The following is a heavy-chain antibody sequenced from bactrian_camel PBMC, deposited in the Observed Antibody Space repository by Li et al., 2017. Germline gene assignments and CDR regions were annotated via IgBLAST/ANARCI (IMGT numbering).Heavy chain of an antibody. Sequence: HVQLVESGGGSAQAGGSLRLSCAVSGFSSAYTFNTFSMAWFRQAPGKERDGVAAMWPGGGSTYYSYSVKGRFTISQDDRKRTLYLQMDHLKPEDTGMYYCAARLACYEDDYRRSDTFGYWGQGTQVTVS. CDR3: AARLACYEDDYRRSDTFGY. CDR2: MWPGGGST. D-gene: IGHD4*01. J-gene: IGHJ6*01. CDR1: GFSSAYTFNTFS. V-gene: IGHV3S1*01.